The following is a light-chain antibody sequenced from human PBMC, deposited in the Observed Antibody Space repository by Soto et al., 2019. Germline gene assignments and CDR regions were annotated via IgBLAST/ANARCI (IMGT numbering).Light chain of an antibody. CDR3: QQSYSTPT. V-gene: IGKV1-39*01. CDR2: AAS. Sequence: IRMTQSPSSFSASTGDRVTITCRASQGISSYLNWYQQKPGKAPKLLIYAASSLQSGVPSRSSGSGSGTDFTLTISSLQPEDFATYYCQQSYSTPTFGQGTKVDIK. CDR1: QGISSY. J-gene: IGKJ1*01.